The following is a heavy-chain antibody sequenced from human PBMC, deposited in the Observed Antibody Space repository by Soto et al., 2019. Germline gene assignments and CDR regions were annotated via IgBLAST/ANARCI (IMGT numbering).Heavy chain of an antibody. J-gene: IGHJ4*02. V-gene: IGHV3-23*01. CDR2: ISGSGVRT. CDR3: AAVMGSDYDYVWGSLSFDH. D-gene: IGHD3-16*01. CDR1: GFIFATTA. Sequence: VQLLQSGGGLVQPGGSLRLSCEASGFIFATTAMGWVRQAPGKGLEWVSTISGSGVRTYYADSVKGRFTISRGNSTNTLFLQMNSLRADDTAVYFCAAVMGSDYDYVWGSLSFDHWGQGALVTVST.